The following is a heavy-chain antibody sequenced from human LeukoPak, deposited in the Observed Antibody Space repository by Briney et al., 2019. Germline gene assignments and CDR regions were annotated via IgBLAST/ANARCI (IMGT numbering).Heavy chain of an antibody. V-gene: IGHV3-23*01. CDR2: ISGSGGST. J-gene: IGHJ6*02. D-gene: IGHD3-9*01. Sequence: GGSLRPSCAASGFTFSSYAMSWVRQAPGKGLEWVSAISGSGGSTYYADSVKGRFTISRDNSKNTLYLQMNSLRAEDTAVYYCAKAPDLFTYYYYGMDVWGQGTTVTVSS. CDR3: AKAPDLFTYYYYGMDV. CDR1: GFTFSSYA.